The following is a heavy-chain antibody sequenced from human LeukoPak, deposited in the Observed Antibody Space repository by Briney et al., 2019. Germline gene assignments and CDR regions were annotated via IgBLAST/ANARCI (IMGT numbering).Heavy chain of an antibody. D-gene: IGHD2-15*01. CDR3: AREIDGLTPESLAAATQGPSWFDP. CDR2: ISSSDSPI. V-gene: IGHV3-11*04. CDR1: GFTFSDYS. Sequence: GGSLRLSCAASGFTFSDYSMSWIRQAPGKGLEWVSYISSSDSPIYYADSVKGRFTISRDNSKNTLYLQMNSLRAEDTAVYYCAREIDGLTPESLAAATQGPSWFDPWGQGTLVTVSS. J-gene: IGHJ5*02.